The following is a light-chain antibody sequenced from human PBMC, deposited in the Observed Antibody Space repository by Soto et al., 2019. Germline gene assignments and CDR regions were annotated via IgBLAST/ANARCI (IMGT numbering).Light chain of an antibody. Sequence: DIQMTQSPSSLSASVGESVTITCRASQSISSYLNWYQQKPGKAPKLLIYAASSLQSGVPSRFSGSGSGTDFTLTISRLQPEDFATYYCQQSDSTPRTFGQGTKVVFK. CDR1: QSISSY. CDR3: QQSDSTPRT. CDR2: AAS. V-gene: IGKV1-39*01. J-gene: IGKJ1*01.